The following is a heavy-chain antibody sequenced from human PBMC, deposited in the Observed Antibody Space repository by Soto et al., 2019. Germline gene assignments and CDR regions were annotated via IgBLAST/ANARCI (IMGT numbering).Heavy chain of an antibody. CDR3: AKDQSGYSYGYLCDY. Sequence: EVQLLESGGGLVQPGGSLRLSCAASGFTFSSYAMSWVRQAPGKGLEWVSALSGSGGSTYYADSVKGRFTISRDNSKNTLYLQMNSLRAEATAVYYCAKDQSGYSYGYLCDYWGQGPLVTVSS. V-gene: IGHV3-23*01. CDR1: GFTFSSYA. CDR2: LSGSGGST. D-gene: IGHD5-18*01. J-gene: IGHJ4*02.